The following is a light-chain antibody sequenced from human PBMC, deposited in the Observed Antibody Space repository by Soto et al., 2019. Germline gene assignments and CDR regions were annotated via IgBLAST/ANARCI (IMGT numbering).Light chain of an antibody. V-gene: IGKV1-33*01. CDR2: AVS. CDR3: QQYDSLPFT. J-gene: IGKJ3*01. CDR1: QSISNF. Sequence: DIQMTQSPSSLSASVGDRVTITCRASQSISNFLNWYQQKPGKAPNLLIYAVSNLQSGVPSRFSGTGSGTDFTFTISNVQPEDTATYYCQQYDSLPFTFGPGTKVDIK.